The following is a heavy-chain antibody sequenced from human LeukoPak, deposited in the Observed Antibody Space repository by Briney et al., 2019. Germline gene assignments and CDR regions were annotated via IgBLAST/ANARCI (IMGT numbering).Heavy chain of an antibody. V-gene: IGHV3-15*01. Sequence: GGSLRLSCAASGFTFSNAWMSWVRQAPGKGLEWVGRIKSKTDGGTTDYAAPVKGRFTISRDDSKNTLYLQMNSLKTEDTAVYYCAMPILSELELTSRWDYSGQGTLVTVSS. CDR1: GFTFSNAW. CDR2: IKSKTDGGTT. J-gene: IGHJ4*02. D-gene: IGHD1-7*01. CDR3: AMPILSELELTSRWDY.